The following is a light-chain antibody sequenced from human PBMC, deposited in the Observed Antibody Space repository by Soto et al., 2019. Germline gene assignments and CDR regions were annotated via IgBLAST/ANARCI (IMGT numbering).Light chain of an antibody. CDR1: SSNVGSNN. V-gene: IGLV1-44*01. CDR3: AAWDSSLNGWL. J-gene: IGLJ3*02. Sequence: QSVLTQPPSASGTPGQRVIISCSGNSSNVGSNNVNWYQQVPGTAPKVLIFANNQRPSGVPDRFSGSKSGTSASLAISGLQSEDEADYYCAAWDSSLNGWLFGGGTKLTVL. CDR2: ANN.